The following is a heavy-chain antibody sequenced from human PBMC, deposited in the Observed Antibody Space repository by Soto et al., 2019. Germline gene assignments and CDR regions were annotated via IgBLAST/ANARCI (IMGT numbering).Heavy chain of an antibody. Sequence: PGGSLRLSXAAPEFTFTYAWMSWVRQAPGKGLEWVGRIKSKTDGGTTDYAAPVKGRFTISRDESQNTLYLQMNSLKTEDTAVYYCTSLYYGHWGQGTLVTVS. CDR3: TSLYYGH. CDR2: IKSKTDGGTT. J-gene: IGHJ4*02. CDR1: EFTFTYAW. V-gene: IGHV3-15*01. D-gene: IGHD3-16*02.